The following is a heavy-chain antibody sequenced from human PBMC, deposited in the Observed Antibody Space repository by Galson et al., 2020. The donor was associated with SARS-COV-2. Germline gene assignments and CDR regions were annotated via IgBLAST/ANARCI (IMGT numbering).Heavy chain of an antibody. CDR3: ARENGYCSGGSCPSYGMDV. Sequence: GGSLRLSCAASGFTFSSYAMHWVRQAPGKGLEWVAVISYDGSNKYYADSVKGRFTISRDNSKNTLYLQMNSLRAEDTAVYYCARENGYCSGGSCPSYGMDVWGQGTTVTVSS. V-gene: IGHV3-30-3*01. CDR2: ISYDGSNK. CDR1: GFTFSSYA. J-gene: IGHJ6*02. D-gene: IGHD2-15*01.